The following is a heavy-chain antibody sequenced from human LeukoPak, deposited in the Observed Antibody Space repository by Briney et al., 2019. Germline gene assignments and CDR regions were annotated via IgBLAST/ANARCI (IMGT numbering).Heavy chain of an antibody. V-gene: IGHV3-23*01. Sequence: GGSLRLSCAASGFTFSGYSMSWVRQAPGKGPEWVSTISGSGDNTYYADSVKGRFTISRDNSKNTLYLQMNSLRAEDTAVYYCAKAPSIAAAGTFDYWGQGTLVTVSS. CDR2: ISGSGDNT. CDR1: GFTFSGYS. J-gene: IGHJ4*02. D-gene: IGHD6-13*01. CDR3: AKAPSIAAAGTFDY.